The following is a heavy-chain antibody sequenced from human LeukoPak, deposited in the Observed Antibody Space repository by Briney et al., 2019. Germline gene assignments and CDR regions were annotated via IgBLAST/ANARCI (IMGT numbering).Heavy chain of an antibody. CDR1: GASLSSDDQY. V-gene: IGHV4-31*03. CDR3: SRGLDSRKLGY. D-gene: IGHD3-22*01. J-gene: IGHJ4*02. Sequence: SETLSLTCTVSGASLSSDDQYWNWIRQSPGKGPEWIGSIHSSGMLYNNPSLESRFTISIDTSKNQFSLNLNSVTAADTAVYFCSRGLDSRKLGYWGQGTLVTVSS. CDR2: IHSSGML.